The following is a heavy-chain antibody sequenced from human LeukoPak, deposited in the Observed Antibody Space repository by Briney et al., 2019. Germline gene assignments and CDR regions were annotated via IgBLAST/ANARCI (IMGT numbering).Heavy chain of an antibody. CDR1: GFTFSSYA. D-gene: IGHD3-10*01. CDR3: AKDFMHYGSGRPYYMDV. J-gene: IGHJ6*03. Sequence: GSLRLSCAASGFTFSSYAMSWVRQPPGKGLEWIGSIYYSGSTYYNPSLESRVTISVDTSKNQFSLKLSSVTAADTAMYYCAKDFMHYGSGRPYYMDVWGEGTTVIISS. V-gene: IGHV4-38-2*02. CDR2: IYYSGST.